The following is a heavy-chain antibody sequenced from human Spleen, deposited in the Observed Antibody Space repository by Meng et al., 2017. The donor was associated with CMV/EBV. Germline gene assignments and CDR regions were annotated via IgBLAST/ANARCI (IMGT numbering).Heavy chain of an antibody. V-gene: IGHV3-23*03. Sequence: ASGFTFRSYAMSWVRQAPGKGLEWVSTIYSGGISTYYADSVKGRFTISRDNSKNTLYLQMNSLRAEDTAVYYCAKASGGLPAATYDYWGQGSLVTVSS. CDR3: AKASGGLPAATYDY. CDR2: IYSGGIST. J-gene: IGHJ4*02. CDR1: GFTFRSYA. D-gene: IGHD2-2*01.